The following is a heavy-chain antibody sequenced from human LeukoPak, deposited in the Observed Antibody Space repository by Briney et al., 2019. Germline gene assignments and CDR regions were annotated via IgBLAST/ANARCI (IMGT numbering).Heavy chain of an antibody. CDR3: ARELLVVVPAAEGRALNYYYYGMDV. D-gene: IGHD2-2*01. J-gene: IGHJ6*02. Sequence: SETLSLTCTVSGGSISSGGYYWSWLRQHPGKGLEWIGYIYYSGSTYYNPSLKSRFTISVDTSKNQFSLKLSSVTAADTAVYYCARELLVVVPAAEGRALNYYYYGMDVWGQGTTVTVSS. CDR1: GGSISSGGYY. V-gene: IGHV4-31*03. CDR2: IYYSGST.